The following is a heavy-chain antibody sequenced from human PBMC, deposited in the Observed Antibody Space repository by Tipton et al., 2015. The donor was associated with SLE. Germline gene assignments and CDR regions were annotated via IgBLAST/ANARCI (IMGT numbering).Heavy chain of an antibody. V-gene: IGHV3-11*04. Sequence: GSLRLSCAASGFTFSDYYMSWIRQAPGKGLEWVSYISSSGYTIYYADSVKGRFTISRDNAKNSLYLQMNSLRAEDTAVYYCARDPIQLWSFYFDYWGQGTLVTVSS. CDR2: ISSSGYTI. CDR1: GFTFSDYY. CDR3: ARDPIQLWSFYFDY. J-gene: IGHJ4*02. D-gene: IGHD5-18*01.